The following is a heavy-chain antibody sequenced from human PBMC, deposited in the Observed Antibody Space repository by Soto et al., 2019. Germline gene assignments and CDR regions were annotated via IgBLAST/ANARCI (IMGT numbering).Heavy chain of an antibody. CDR1: AGSISTINYY. J-gene: IGHJ3*01. CDR2: ISYSGST. Sequence: QVQLQESCPGLVRPSQTLSLTCTVSAGSISTINYYWSWIRQHPEKGLEWIGYISYSGSTFYHSSLKSRVTISLDTSKKQFSMTLTSVTAADTAVYYCARSAQWDGFDPWGQGTMVTVSS. V-gene: IGHV4-31*03. D-gene: IGHD2-8*01. CDR3: ARSAQWDGFDP.